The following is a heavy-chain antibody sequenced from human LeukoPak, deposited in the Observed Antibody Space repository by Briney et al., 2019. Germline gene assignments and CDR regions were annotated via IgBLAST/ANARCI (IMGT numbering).Heavy chain of an antibody. CDR2: IWYDGSNK. CDR1: GLTLRNYG. D-gene: IGHD2-2*01. CDR3: ATDRNSGKYHDY. J-gene: IGHJ4*02. Sequence: QPGGSLRLSCAASGLTLRNYGMHWVRQAPGKGLEWVAVIWYDGSNKYYADSVKGRFTISRDNSKDTLYLQTNSLRAEDTAVYYCATDRNSGKYHDYWGQGTLVSVSS. V-gene: IGHV3-33*01.